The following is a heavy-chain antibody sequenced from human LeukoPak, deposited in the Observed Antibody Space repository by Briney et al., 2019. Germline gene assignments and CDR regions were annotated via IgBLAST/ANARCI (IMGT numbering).Heavy chain of an antibody. Sequence: GGSLRLSCAASGFTFSDYYMSWIRQAPGKGLEWVSYISSSGSTIYYADSVKGRFTISRDNTKSSLSLQMNSLTAEDTALYYCARGGSNGYNWFDPWGQGTLVTVSS. V-gene: IGHV3-11*01. J-gene: IGHJ5*02. D-gene: IGHD3-22*01. CDR2: ISSSGSTI. CDR1: GFTFSDYY. CDR3: ARGGSNGYNWFDP.